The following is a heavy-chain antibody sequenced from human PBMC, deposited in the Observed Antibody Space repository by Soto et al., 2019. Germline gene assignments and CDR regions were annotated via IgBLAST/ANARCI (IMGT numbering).Heavy chain of an antibody. Sequence: QDQLVQSGAEVKKPGASVKVSCEASGYIFTNYWISWERLAPGQGLEWMGIIDPSRGSTTYAPKFQGRITMTRDTAAYTAYMELSSLRSEDTAVYYCAVCGGNMPPYPYTGLDVWGQGTTVIVSS. CDR3: AVCGGNMPPYPYTGLDV. D-gene: IGHD2-21*01. CDR2: IDPSRGST. J-gene: IGHJ6*02. CDR1: GYIFTNYW. V-gene: IGHV1-46*01.